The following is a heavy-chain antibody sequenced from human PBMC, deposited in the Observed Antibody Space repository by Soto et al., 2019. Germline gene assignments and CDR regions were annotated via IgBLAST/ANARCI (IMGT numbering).Heavy chain of an antibody. Sequence: SVKVSCKASGGTFSSYAISWVRQAPGQGLEWMGGIIPIFGTANYAQKFQGRVTITADESTSTAYMELSSLRSEDTAVYYCAHTGRYYDFWSGYFHWGQGTLVTVSS. CDR2: IIPIFGTA. CDR3: AHTGRYYDFWSGYFH. D-gene: IGHD3-3*01. CDR1: GGTFSSYA. J-gene: IGHJ4*02. V-gene: IGHV1-69*13.